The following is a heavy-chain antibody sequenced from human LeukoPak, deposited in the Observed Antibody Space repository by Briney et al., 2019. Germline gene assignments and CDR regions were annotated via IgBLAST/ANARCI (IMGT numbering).Heavy chain of an antibody. Sequence: SETLSLTCTVSGGSISSGDYYWSWIRQPPGKGLEWIGYIYYSGSTYYNPSLKSRVTLSVDTSKNQFSPKLSSVTAADTAVYYCARSSLYSSRWFFDYWGQGTLVTVSS. CDR3: ARSSLYSSRWFFDY. D-gene: IGHD6-13*01. CDR2: IYYSGST. V-gene: IGHV4-30-4*08. CDR1: GGSISSGDYY. J-gene: IGHJ4*02.